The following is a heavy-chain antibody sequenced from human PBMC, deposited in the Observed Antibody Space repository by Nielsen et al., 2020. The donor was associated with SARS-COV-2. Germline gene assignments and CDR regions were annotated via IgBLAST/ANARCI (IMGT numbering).Heavy chain of an antibody. CDR1: GFTVSSNY. Sequence: ESLKISCAASGFTVSSNYMSWVRQAPGKGLEWVSVIYSGGSTYYADSVKGRFTISRDNSKNTLYLQMNSLRAEDTAVYYCASSGDGYNWSYYFDYWGQGTLVTVSS. D-gene: IGHD5-24*01. CDR3: ASSGDGYNWSYYFDY. CDR2: IYSGGST. J-gene: IGHJ4*02. V-gene: IGHV3-53*01.